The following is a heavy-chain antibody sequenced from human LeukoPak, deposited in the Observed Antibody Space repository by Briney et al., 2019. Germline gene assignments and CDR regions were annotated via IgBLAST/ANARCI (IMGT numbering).Heavy chain of an antibody. J-gene: IGHJ4*02. V-gene: IGHV1-2*06. D-gene: IGHD3-22*01. CDR1: GYTFTSYY. CDR2: INPNSGGT. Sequence: ASVKVSCKASGYTFTSYYMHWVRQAPGQGLEWMGRINPNSGGTNYAQKFQGGVTMTRDTSISTAYMELSRLRSDDTAVYYCARGIYYDSSGNSYWGQGTLVTVSS. CDR3: ARGIYYDSSGNSY.